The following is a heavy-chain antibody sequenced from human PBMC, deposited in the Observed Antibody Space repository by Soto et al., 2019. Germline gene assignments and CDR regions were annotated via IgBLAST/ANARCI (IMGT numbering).Heavy chain of an antibody. CDR2: ISSSNRTI. J-gene: IGHJ6*02. Sequence: EVQLVESGGGLKQPGGSLRLSCAASGFTFRSYSMNWVRQAPGKGLEWVSYISSSNRTINYADSVKGRFIISRDNAKNSLYLQMHSLIDEDTAVYYCAREGWPLLQTGMDVWGQGTTVTVSS. CDR1: GFTFRSYS. D-gene: IGHD2-15*01. V-gene: IGHV3-48*02. CDR3: AREGWPLLQTGMDV.